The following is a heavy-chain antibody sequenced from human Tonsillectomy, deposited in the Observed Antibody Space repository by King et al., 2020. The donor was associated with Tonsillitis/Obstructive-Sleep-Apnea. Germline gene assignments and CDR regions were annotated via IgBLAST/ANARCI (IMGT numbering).Heavy chain of an antibody. Sequence: QLQESGPGLVKPSETLSLTCTVSGGSISSYYWSWIRQPPGKGLEWIGYIYYSGSTNYNPSLKSRVTIPVDTSKNQFSLKLSSVTAADTAVYYCARDLGIAAAGRVNWFDLWGQGTLVTVSS. J-gene: IGHJ5*02. CDR3: ARDLGIAAAGRVNWFDL. CDR2: IYYSGST. CDR1: GGSISSYY. V-gene: IGHV4-59*01. D-gene: IGHD6-13*01.